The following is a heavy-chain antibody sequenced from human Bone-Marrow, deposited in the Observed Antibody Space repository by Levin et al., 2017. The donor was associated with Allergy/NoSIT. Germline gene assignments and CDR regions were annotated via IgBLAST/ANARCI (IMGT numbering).Heavy chain of an antibody. J-gene: IGHJ5*02. CDR1: GYTFTTYW. D-gene: IGHD2-2*02. CDR2: IHPGDSDT. CDR3: ARHGVGYCTSNSCYTNNWFDP. Sequence: GGSLRLSCKASGYTFTTYWIAWVRQMPGEGLEWMGIIHPGDSDTRYSPSFEGQVTISADKSINTAYLQWSSLKPSDTAVYYCARHGVGYCTSNSCYTNNWFDPWGQGTLVTVSS. V-gene: IGHV5-51*01.